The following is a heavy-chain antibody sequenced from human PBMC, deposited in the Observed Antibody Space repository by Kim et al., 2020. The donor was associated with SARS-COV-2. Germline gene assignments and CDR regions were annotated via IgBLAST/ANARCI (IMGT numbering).Heavy chain of an antibody. CDR3: AGTMVRGTFHWFDP. Sequence: ASVKVSCKASGYTFTSYAMNWVRQAPGQGLEWMGWINTNTGNPTYAQGFTGRFVFSLDTSVSTAYLQISSLKAEDTAVYYCAGTMVRGTFHWFDPWGQGTLSTVSS. J-gene: IGHJ5*02. CDR1: GYTFTSYA. CDR2: INTNTGNP. D-gene: IGHD3-10*01. V-gene: IGHV7-4-1*02.